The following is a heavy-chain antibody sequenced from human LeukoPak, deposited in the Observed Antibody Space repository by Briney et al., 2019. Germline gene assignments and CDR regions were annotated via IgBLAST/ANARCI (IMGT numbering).Heavy chain of an antibody. CDR2: FDPEDGET. V-gene: IGHV1-24*01. CDR1: GYTLTELS. CDR3: ATQGLKDIVLMVYAHTLFDY. D-gene: IGHD2-8*01. Sequence: PGASVKVSCKVSGYTLTELSMHWVRQAPGKGLEWMGGFDPEDGETIYAQKFQGRVTMTEDTSTDTAYMELSSLRSEDTAVYYCATQGLKDIVLMVYAHTLFDYWGQGTLVTVSS. J-gene: IGHJ4*02.